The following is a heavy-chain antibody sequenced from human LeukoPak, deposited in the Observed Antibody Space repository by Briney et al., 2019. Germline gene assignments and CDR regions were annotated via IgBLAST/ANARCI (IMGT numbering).Heavy chain of an antibody. Sequence: ASETLSLTCAVYGGSFSGYYWSWIRQPPGKGLEWIGEINHSGSTNYNPSPKSRVTISVDTSKNQFSLKLSSVTAADTAVYYCAREDIVKNWFDPWGQGTLVTVSS. V-gene: IGHV4-34*01. CDR1: GGSFSGYY. D-gene: IGHD2-15*01. CDR2: INHSGST. J-gene: IGHJ5*02. CDR3: AREDIVKNWFDP.